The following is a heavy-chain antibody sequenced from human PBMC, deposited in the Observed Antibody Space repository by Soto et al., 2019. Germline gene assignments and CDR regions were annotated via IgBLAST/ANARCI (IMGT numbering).Heavy chain of an antibody. CDR3: ARSYYYDSSGYYRSFFQH. V-gene: IGHV3-33*01. CDR2: IWYDGSNK. CDR1: GFTFSSFG. J-gene: IGHJ1*01. Sequence: GGLSLSCAAFGFTFSSFGMHWVRQAPGKGLEWGAVIWYDGSNKYYADSVKGRFTISRDNSKNTLYLQMNSLRAEDTAVYYCARSYYYDSSGYYRSFFQHWGQGT. D-gene: IGHD3-22*01.